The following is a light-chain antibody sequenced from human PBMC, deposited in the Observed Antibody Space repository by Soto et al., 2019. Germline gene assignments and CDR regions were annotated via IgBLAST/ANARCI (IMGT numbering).Light chain of an antibody. CDR1: QGISSR. CDR3: QQLYSYPLT. V-gene: IGKV1-9*01. Sequence: IPLTQSPSSLSASVGDRVTITCRASQGISSRLAWFQQIPGRSPKLLIYAASTLQSEVPSRFSGSGSGTDFTLTILSLQPEDFATYYCQQLYSYPLTFGQGTKLEV. J-gene: IGKJ2*01. CDR2: AAS.